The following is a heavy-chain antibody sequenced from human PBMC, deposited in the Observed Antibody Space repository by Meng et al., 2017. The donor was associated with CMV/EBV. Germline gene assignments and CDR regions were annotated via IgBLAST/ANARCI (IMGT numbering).Heavy chain of an antibody. CDR3: ARRYNWNDGSWGIVVGEDWTPTNYYYYGMDV. J-gene: IGHJ6*02. CDR2: ISSSSSYI. D-gene: IGHD1-1*01. V-gene: IGHV3-21*01. CDR1: GFTFSSYS. Sequence: GESLKISCAASGFTFSSYSMNWVRQAPGKGLEWVSSISSSSSYIYYADSVKGRFTISRDNAKNSLYPQMNSLRAEDTAVYYCARRYNWNDGSWGIVVGEDWTPTNYYYYGMDVWGQGTTVTVSS.